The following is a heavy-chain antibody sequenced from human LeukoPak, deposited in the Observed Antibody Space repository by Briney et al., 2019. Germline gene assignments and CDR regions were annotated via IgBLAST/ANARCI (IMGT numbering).Heavy chain of an antibody. CDR2: ISASGANR. V-gene: IGHV3-23*01. CDR3: ARSGRGGAFDI. D-gene: IGHD1-26*01. Sequence: GGTLRLSCAASGFTFNRYGMSWVRQAPGKGLEWVSGISASGANRYYADSVRGRFTISGDNAKNTLYLQMNSLRADDTAVYYCARSGRGGAFDIWGQGTMVTVSS. J-gene: IGHJ3*02. CDR1: GFTFNRYG.